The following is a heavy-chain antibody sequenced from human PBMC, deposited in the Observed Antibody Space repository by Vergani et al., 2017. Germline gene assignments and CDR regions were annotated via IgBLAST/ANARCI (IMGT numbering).Heavy chain of an antibody. V-gene: IGHV3-33*06. D-gene: IGHD2-21*02. J-gene: IGHJ4*02. Sequence: QVQLVESGGGVVQPGRSLRLSCAASGFTFSNYAMHWVRQAPGKGLEWVSVIWSDGSKKYFADAVKGRFTVSRDNSKDILYLQMDSLRSEDTALYYCAKYLRDSTDGLPDSWGPGTLVIVSS. CDR2: IWSDGSKK. CDR1: GFTFSNYA. CDR3: AKYLRDSTDGLPDS.